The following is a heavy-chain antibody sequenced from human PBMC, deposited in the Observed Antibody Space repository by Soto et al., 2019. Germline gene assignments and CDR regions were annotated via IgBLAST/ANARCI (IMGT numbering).Heavy chain of an antibody. CDR1: GYSFTSYW. Sequence: GESLKISCKGSGYSFTSYWIGWVRQMPGKGLEWMGIIYPGDSDTRYSPSFQGQVTISADKSISTAYLQWSSLKASDTAMYYCARQNWNYEVLIWFDPWGQGTMVTVSS. CDR3: ARQNWNYEVLIWFDP. CDR2: IYPGDSDT. D-gene: IGHD1-7*01. V-gene: IGHV5-51*01. J-gene: IGHJ5*02.